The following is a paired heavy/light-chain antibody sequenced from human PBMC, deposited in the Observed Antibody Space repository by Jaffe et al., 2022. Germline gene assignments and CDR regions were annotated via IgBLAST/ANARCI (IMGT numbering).Heavy chain of an antibody. J-gene: IGHJ2*01. D-gene: IGHD1-26*01. CDR1: GDSITSGSYY. V-gene: IGHV4-61*02. Sequence: QVQLQESGPGLVKPSQTLSLTCSVSGDSITSGSYYWNWIRQPPGKGLEWIGRIYSSGKSSYNRRFLNNGVSISVDTSKNQFTLKLTSVTAADTAVYYCAKDSGTYSLAWYFDIWGRGTLVTVSS. CDR2: IYSSGKS. CDR3: AKDSGTYSLAWYFDI.
Light chain of an antibody. V-gene: IGLV3-1*01. CDR2: HDD. J-gene: IGLJ1*01. Sequence: SDELIQPPSVSVSPGQTATITCSGDKLGSKSVCWYQQKSGQSPVLVIYHDDKRPSGIPERFSGSNSGNTATLTISGTQALDEADYFCQTWDTINFYVFGSGTTVTVL. CDR1: KLGSKS. CDR3: QTWDTINFYV.